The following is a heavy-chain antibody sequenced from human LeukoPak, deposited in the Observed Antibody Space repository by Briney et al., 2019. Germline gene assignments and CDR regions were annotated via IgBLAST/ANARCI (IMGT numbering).Heavy chain of an antibody. CDR2: TYYRSKWYN. CDR3: ARETTSLFDS. D-gene: IGHD2/OR15-2a*01. CDR1: GDSVSSNSAA. V-gene: IGHV6-1*01. J-gene: IGHJ4*02. Sequence: SQTLSLTCAISGDSVSSNSAAWNWLRQSPSGGLEWLGRTYYRSKWYNDYAVSVKSRITFNPDRSENQVSLQMNSVTPEDTAVYYCARETTSLFDSWGQGTLVTVSS.